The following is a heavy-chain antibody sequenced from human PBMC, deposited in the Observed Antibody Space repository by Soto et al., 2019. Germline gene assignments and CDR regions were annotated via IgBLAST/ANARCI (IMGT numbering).Heavy chain of an antibody. V-gene: IGHV1-8*01. CDR2: MNPNSGNT. D-gene: IGHD3-9*01. CDR1: GYTFTSYD. Sequence: QVQLVQSGAEVKKPGASVKVSCKAPGYTFTSYDINWVRQATGQGLEWMGWMNPNSGNTGYAQKFQGRVTMTRNTSISTAYMELSSLRSEDTAVYYCARGEVYYDILTGYFVRGAFDIWGQGTMVTVSS. J-gene: IGHJ3*02. CDR3: ARGEVYYDILTGYFVRGAFDI.